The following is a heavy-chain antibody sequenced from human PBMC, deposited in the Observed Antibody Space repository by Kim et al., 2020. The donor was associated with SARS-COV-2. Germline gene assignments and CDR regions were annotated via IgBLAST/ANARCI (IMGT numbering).Heavy chain of an antibody. CDR2: IYHSGST. CDR3: TRRKPSVATLGY. J-gene: IGHJ4*02. CDR1: GGSIFSPNW. D-gene: IGHD5-12*01. Sequence: LRRTLSLTCAVSGGSIFSPNWWSWVRQPPGQGLEWIGEIYHSGSTNYYPSLKSRVTISVDKSKNQFPLKLSSVTAADTAVYYCTRRKPSVATLGYWGQGT. V-gene: IGHV4-4*02.